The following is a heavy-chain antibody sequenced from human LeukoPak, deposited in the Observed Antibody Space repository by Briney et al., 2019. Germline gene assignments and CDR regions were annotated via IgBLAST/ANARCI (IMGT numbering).Heavy chain of an antibody. CDR3: AKGVVAAAITWFDP. CDR2: ISDGGGSI. V-gene: IGHV3-23*01. D-gene: IGHD2-2*01. Sequence: GGSLRLSCAASGFTFSGFAMSWVRQAPGTGLEWVSAISDGGGSINYADSVKGRFTISRDNSNNTLYLQMNSLRAEDTAVYYCAKGVVAAAITWFDPWGQGALVTVSS. CDR1: GFTFSGFA. J-gene: IGHJ5*02.